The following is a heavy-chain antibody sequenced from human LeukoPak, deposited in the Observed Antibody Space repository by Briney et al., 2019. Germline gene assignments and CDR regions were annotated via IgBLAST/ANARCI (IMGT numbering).Heavy chain of an antibody. CDR3: AAALHYYDSSGYYYPFDY. CDR2: IVVGSGNT. J-gene: IGHJ4*02. Sequence: AASVKVSCKASGFTFTSSAMQWVRQARGQRLEWIGWIVVGSGNTNYAQKFRERVTITRDMSTSTAYMELSSLRSEDTAVYYCAAALHYYDSSGYYYPFDYWGQGTLVTVSS. CDR1: GFTFTSSA. V-gene: IGHV1-58*02. D-gene: IGHD3-22*01.